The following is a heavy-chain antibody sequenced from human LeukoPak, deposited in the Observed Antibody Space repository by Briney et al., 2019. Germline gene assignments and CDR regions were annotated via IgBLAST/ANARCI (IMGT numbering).Heavy chain of an antibody. CDR3: ARHENYGSGNYPFDN. J-gene: IGHJ4*02. CDR1: GGSISNYY. V-gene: IGHV4-59*08. D-gene: IGHD3-10*01. Sequence: SETLSLTCTVSGGSISNYYWSWIRQPPGQGLEWIGYIYYSGSTSYNPSLKSRVTISVDTSNNQFSLKLSSVTAADTAVYYCARHENYGSGNYPFDNWGQGTLVTVSS. CDR2: IYYSGST.